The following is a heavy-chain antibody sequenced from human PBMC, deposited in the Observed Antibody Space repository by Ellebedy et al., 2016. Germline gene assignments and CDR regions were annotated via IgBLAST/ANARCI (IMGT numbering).Heavy chain of an antibody. V-gene: IGHV4-59*08. CDR2: IYYSGST. CDR3: ARVGFVGVVHYFDY. CDR1: GGSISSSY. Sequence: SETLSLTCIVYGGSISSSYWSWIRQPPGKGLEWIGYIYYSGSTNYNPSLKSRVTISVDPSKNQFSLKLSSVTDADMAVYYCARVGFVGVVHYFDYWGQGTLVTVSS. D-gene: IGHD3-3*01. J-gene: IGHJ4*02.